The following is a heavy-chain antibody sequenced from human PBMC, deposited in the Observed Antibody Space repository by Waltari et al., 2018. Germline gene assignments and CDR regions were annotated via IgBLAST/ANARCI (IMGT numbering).Heavy chain of an antibody. J-gene: IGHJ5*02. CDR3: ARDKVTGGATSWFDP. Sequence: QVQLVQSGAAVTTPGASVRVSCKASGYTFHSYDMNWVRQAPGQGLEWMGWMNPNSGNTGYAQKFQGRVTMTRNTSISKAYMELSSRRSEDTAVYYCARDKVTGGATSWFDPWGQGTLVTVSS. CDR1: GYTFHSYD. D-gene: IGHD1-26*01. V-gene: IGHV1-8*01. CDR2: MNPNSGNT.